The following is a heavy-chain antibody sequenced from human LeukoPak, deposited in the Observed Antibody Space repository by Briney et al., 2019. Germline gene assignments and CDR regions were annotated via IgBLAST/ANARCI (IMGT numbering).Heavy chain of an antibody. D-gene: IGHD5-18*01. CDR3: ARAASGNTFGYYY. CDR1: GFSFNSYS. Sequence: PGESLRLSCAASGFSFNSYSMNWVRQAPGKGLEWVSAITDSGGFTYYADSVKGRFTISRDNSKNTLYLQMNSLRDEDTAVYYCARAASGNTFGYYYWGQGTLVTVSS. J-gene: IGHJ4*02. CDR2: ITDSGGFT. V-gene: IGHV3-23*01.